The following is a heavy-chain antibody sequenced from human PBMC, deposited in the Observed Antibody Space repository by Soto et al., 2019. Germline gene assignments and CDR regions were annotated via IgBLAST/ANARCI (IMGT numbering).Heavy chain of an antibody. V-gene: IGHV4-34*01. J-gene: IGHJ6*04. Sequence: PSETLSLTCAVYGVSFSGYYWSWIRQPPGKGLEWIGEINHSGSTNYNPSLKSRVTISVDTSKNQFSLKLSSVTAADTAVYYCARSRRITIFGVAPSGMDVWGKGTTVTVSS. CDR1: GVSFSGYY. CDR2: INHSGST. D-gene: IGHD3-3*01. CDR3: ARSRRITIFGVAPSGMDV.